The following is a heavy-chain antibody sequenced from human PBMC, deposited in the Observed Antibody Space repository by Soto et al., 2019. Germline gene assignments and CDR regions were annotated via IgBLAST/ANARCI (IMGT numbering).Heavy chain of an antibody. V-gene: IGHV1-18*01. J-gene: IGHJ4*02. D-gene: IGHD6-13*01. CDR2: ISAYNGNT. CDR1: GYTFTSYG. CDR3: ARDSRKGIAAAGTMDY. Sequence: ASVKVSCKASGYTFTSYGISWVRQAPGQGLGWMGWISAYNGNTNYAQKLQGRVTMTTDTSTSTAYMELRSLRSDDTAVYYCARDSRKGIAAAGTMDYWGQGTLVTVSS.